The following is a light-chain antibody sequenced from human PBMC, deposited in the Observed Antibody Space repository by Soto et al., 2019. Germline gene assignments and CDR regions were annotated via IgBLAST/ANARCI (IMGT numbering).Light chain of an antibody. V-gene: IGKV1-5*01. CDR1: QTINKW. Sequence: DIQMTQSPSTLSASVGDRVTITCRASQTINKWLAWYQQKPGKAPQLLISDASSLQNGVPSRFSGSGSGTEFTLTISSLRPEDFATYYCQQYSDYPSFGHGTKVDIK. J-gene: IGKJ1*01. CDR2: DAS. CDR3: QQYSDYPS.